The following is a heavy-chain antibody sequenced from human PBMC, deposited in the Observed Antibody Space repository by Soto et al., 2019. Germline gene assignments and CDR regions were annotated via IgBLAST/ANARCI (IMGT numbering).Heavy chain of an antibody. CDR3: AREAVLRYFDWSPPDY. Sequence: PGGSLRLSCAASGFTFSSYGMHWVRQAPGKGLEWVAVIWYDGSNKYYADSVKGRFTISRDNSKNTLYLQMNSLRAEDTAVYYCAREAVLRYFDWSPPDYWGQGTLVTVSS. J-gene: IGHJ4*02. CDR2: IWYDGSNK. D-gene: IGHD3-9*01. CDR1: GFTFSSYG. V-gene: IGHV3-33*01.